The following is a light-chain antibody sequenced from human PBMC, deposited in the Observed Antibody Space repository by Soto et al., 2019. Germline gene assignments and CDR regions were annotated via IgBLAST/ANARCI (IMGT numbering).Light chain of an antibody. V-gene: IGKV1-9*01. CDR2: AAS. Sequence: DIPLTQSPSFLSASVGDRVTITCRASQGISSYLAWYQQKPGKAPKLLNYAASTLQSGVPSRFSGSGSGTEFTLTISSLQPEDFATYYCQQLDSYLYTFGQGTKLEIK. CDR1: QGISSY. J-gene: IGKJ2*01. CDR3: QQLDSYLYT.